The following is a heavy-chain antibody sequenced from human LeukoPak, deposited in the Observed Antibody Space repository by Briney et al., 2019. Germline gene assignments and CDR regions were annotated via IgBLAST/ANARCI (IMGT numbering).Heavy chain of an antibody. CDR1: GYTFTSYD. CDR2: MNPNSGNT. J-gene: IGHJ6*02. V-gene: IGHV1-8*01. Sequence: GASVKVSCKASGYTFTSYDINWVRQATGQGLEWMGWMNPNSGNTGYAQKFQGRVTTTRDTSISTAYMELSSPRSEDTAVYYCARGLSGSYYYYYGMDVWGQGTTVTVSS. CDR3: ARGLSGSYYYYYGMDV. D-gene: IGHD1-26*01.